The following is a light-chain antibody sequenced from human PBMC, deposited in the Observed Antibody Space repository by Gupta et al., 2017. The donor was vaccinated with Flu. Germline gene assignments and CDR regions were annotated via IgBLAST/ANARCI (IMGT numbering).Light chain of an antibody. Sequence: HSTLSASGGDRVNIICRASPNSNSWLAWYQKKPGKAPKFLIYKASSLQSGVPSRFSGSGSGTQFTLTISSLQPDDYATYYCQQYEAYPLTFGGGTKVEI. CDR3: QQYEAYPLT. CDR1: PNSNSW. J-gene: IGKJ4*01. CDR2: KAS. V-gene: IGKV1-5*03.